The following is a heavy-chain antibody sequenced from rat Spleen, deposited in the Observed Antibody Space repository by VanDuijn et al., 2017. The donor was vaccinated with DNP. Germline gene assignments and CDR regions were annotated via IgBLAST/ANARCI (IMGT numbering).Heavy chain of an antibody. CDR2: IGSNGYAP. J-gene: IGHJ2*01. CDR1: GFTFSDYY. Sequence: EVQLVESGGGLVQPGRSLKLSCAASGFTFSDYYMAWVRQAPTKGLEWVASIGSNGYAPYYGDSVKGRFTISRDNAKSTLYLQMNSLRYEDMATYYCIRWNSGHFDYWGQGVMVTVSS. V-gene: IGHV5-22*01. D-gene: IGHD4-3*01. CDR3: IRWNSGHFDY.